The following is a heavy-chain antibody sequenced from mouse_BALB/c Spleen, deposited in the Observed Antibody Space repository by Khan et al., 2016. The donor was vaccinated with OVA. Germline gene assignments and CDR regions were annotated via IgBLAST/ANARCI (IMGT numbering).Heavy chain of an antibody. CDR3: ARAGYGGFSY. CDR2: ISDGGSYT. J-gene: IGHJ3*01. V-gene: IGHV5-4*02. CDR1: GFTFSDYY. Sequence: EVELVESGGGLVKPGGSLKLSCAASGFTFSDYYMYWVRQTPDKRLEWVAPISDGGSYTYYPDSVQGRFTISRAIAKNNLYLQMSSLKSEDTAMYYCARAGYGGFSYWGQGTLVTVSA. D-gene: IGHD1-1*02.